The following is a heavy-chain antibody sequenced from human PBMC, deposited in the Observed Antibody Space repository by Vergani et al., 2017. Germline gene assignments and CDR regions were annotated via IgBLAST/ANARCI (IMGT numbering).Heavy chain of an antibody. D-gene: IGHD3-22*01. Sequence: EVHLLESGGGLVQSGGSLRLSCAASGFTFSSYSMNWVRQAAGKGLEWVSYISSSNRTIYYTDSVKGRFTISRDNAKNSLYLQMNSLRAEDTAVYYCAREGNYYDSTGFGPGGSFDWGPGTLVTVSS. V-gene: IGHV3-48*01. CDR1: GFTFSSYS. CDR2: ISSSNRTI. J-gene: IGHJ4*02. CDR3: AREGNYYDSTGFGPGGSFD.